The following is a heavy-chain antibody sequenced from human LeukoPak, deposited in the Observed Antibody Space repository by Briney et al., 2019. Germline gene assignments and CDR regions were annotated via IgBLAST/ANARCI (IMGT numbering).Heavy chain of an antibody. J-gene: IGHJ4*02. D-gene: IGHD3-22*01. CDR2: ISYDGSNK. Sequence: PGGSLRLSCVASGFTFSSYGMHWVRQAPGKGLEWVAVISYDGSNKYYADSVKGRFTISRDNSKNTLYLQMNSLRAEDTAVYYCAKDRAYYYDSSGYYYSGFDYWGQGTLVTVSS. CDR1: GFTFSSYG. CDR3: AKDRAYYYDSSGYYYSGFDY. V-gene: IGHV3-30*18.